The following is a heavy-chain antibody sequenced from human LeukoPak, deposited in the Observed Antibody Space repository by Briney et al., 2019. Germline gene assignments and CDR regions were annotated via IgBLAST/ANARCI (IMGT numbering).Heavy chain of an antibody. CDR2: IYTSGST. V-gene: IGHV4-4*07. D-gene: IGHD3-3*01. J-gene: IGHJ4*02. CDR1: GGSISSYY. CDR3: ARGPMFFGVAYCDY. Sequence: SETLSLTCTVSGGSISSYYWSWIRQPAGKGLEWIGRIYTSGSTNYNPSLKSRVTMSVDTSKNQFSLKLSSVTAADTAVYYCARGPMFFGVAYCDYWGQGTLVTVSS.